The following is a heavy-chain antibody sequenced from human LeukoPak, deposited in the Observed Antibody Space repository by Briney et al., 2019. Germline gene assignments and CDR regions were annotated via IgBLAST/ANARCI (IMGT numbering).Heavy chain of an antibody. Sequence: PSETLSLTCTVSGGSISSGGYYWSWIRQHPGKGLEWIGYIYYRGSIYYNPSLKSRVTISVDTSKNQFSLKLSSVTAADTAVYYCARLQGYNRHLDYWGQGTLVTVSS. D-gene: IGHD1-14*01. CDR3: ARLQGYNRHLDY. CDR1: GGSISSGGYY. V-gene: IGHV4-31*03. J-gene: IGHJ4*02. CDR2: IYYRGSI.